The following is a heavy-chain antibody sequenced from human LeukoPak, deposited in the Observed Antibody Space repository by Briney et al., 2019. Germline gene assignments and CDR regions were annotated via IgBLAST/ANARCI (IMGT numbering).Heavy chain of an antibody. CDR3: TKDMDPGGINV. D-gene: IGHD2-2*03. J-gene: IGHJ6*02. CDR2: FSLDSDNV. CDR1: GFTFHEKYA. Sequence: PGGSLRLSCGASGFTFHEKYAMHWVRQAPGKGLEWVSGFSLDSDNVGYADSVRGRFTVSRDRAKNSLYLQMNYLRPEDTALYFCTKDMDPGGINVWGQGITVTVSS. V-gene: IGHV3-9*01.